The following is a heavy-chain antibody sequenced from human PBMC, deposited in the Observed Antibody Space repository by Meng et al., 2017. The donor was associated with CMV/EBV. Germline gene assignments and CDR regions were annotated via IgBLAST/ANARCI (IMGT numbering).Heavy chain of an antibody. CDR1: GGSISSSSYY. D-gene: IGHD2-2*01. Sequence: SETLSLTCTVSGGSISSSSYYWGWIRQPPGKGLEWIGSLYYSGSTYYHPSLKSRVTISVDTSKNQFSLKLSSVTAADTAVYYCARPSPIVVVPAGGGWFDPWGQGTLVTVSS. CDR2: LYYSGST. CDR3: ARPSPIVVVPAGGGWFDP. J-gene: IGHJ5*02. V-gene: IGHV4-39*01.